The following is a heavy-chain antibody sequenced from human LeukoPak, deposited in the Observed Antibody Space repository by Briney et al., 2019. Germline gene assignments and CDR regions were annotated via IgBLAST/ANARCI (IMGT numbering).Heavy chain of an antibody. CDR1: GFTFSSYE. CDR3: ARDNARGYYSFDY. J-gene: IGHJ4*02. D-gene: IGHD3-22*01. Sequence: TGGSLRLSCAASGFTFSSYEMNWVRQAPGKGLEWVSYISSSGSTIYYADSVKGRFTISRDNAKNSLYLQMNSLRAEDTAVYYCARDNARGYYSFDYWGQGTLVTVSS. V-gene: IGHV3-48*03. CDR2: ISSSGSTI.